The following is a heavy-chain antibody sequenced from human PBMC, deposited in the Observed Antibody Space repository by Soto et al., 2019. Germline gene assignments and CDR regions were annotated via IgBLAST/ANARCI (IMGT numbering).Heavy chain of an antibody. J-gene: IGHJ4*02. D-gene: IGHD2-15*01. V-gene: IGHV3-30*01. CDR3: ARVFPYSDLDY. Sequence: SSKYYADSVKGRLTISRDNSKNTLYLQMNSLRAEDTAVYYCARVFPYSDLDYWGQGTLVTVSS. CDR2: SSK.